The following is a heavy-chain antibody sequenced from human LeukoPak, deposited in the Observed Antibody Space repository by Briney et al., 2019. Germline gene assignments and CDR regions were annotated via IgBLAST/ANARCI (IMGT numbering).Heavy chain of an antibody. CDR3: ARDPRGYLAAAGIDY. V-gene: IGHV3-74*01. CDR2: INSDGSST. J-gene: IGHJ4*02. Sequence: GGSLRLSCAASGFTFSSYWMHWVRQAPGKGLVWVSRINSDGSSTTYADSVKGRFTISRDNAKNTLYLQMNSLRAGDTAVYYCARDPRGYLAAAGIDYWGQGTLVTVSS. D-gene: IGHD6-13*01. CDR1: GFTFSSYW.